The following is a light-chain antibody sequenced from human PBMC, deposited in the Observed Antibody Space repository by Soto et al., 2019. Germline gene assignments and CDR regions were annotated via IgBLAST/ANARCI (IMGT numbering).Light chain of an antibody. CDR3: QQYNSYPLT. CDR2: AAS. V-gene: IGKV1-39*01. Sequence: IQLPQSPSSLSASVGDRVTITCRASQSISSYLNWYQQKPGKAPKLLIYAASSLQSGVPSRFSGSGSGTEFTLTISSLQPDDFATYYCQQYNSYPLTFGGGTKVDIK. CDR1: QSISSY. J-gene: IGKJ4*01.